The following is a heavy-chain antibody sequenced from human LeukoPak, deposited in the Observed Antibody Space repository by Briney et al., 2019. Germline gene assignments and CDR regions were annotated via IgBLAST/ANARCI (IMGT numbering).Heavy chain of an antibody. Sequence: GGSLRLSCAASGFTFSTYRMSWVRQAPGKGLEWVANIKQDGSEKHYVDSVKGRFTISRDNAKNSLYLQMSSLRAEDTAVYYCTRCGYSYLRYYYYYYMDVWGKGTTVTVSS. CDR3: TRCGYSYLRYYYYYYMDV. D-gene: IGHD5-18*01. J-gene: IGHJ6*03. CDR1: GFTFSTYR. V-gene: IGHV3-7*01. CDR2: IKQDGSEK.